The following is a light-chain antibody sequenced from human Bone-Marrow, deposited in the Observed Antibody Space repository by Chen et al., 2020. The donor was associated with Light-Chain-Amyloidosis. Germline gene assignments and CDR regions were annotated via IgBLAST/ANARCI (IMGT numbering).Light chain of an antibody. V-gene: IGLV2-23*03. J-gene: IGLJ3*02. Sequence: QSALTQPASVSGSPGQSITISCTGTSSDVGSYNLVSWYQQHPGKAPKLTIYAGSKRPAGVSNRSSGYKSGNTAALTISGLQAEDEADYYCCSYAGSSTFAVFGGGTKLTVL. CDR3: CSYAGSSTFAV. CDR1: SSDVGSYNL. CDR2: AGS.